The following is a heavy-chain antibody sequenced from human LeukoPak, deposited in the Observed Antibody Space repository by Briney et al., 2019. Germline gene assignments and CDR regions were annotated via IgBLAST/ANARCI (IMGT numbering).Heavy chain of an antibody. V-gene: IGHV3-23*01. CDR2: ITGPGDGT. Sequence: GGSLRLSCAASGFTFSGYAMSWVRQAPGKGLEWVSAITGPGDGTWYADSVQGRFTIPRDNSKNTLYLQMNSLRAEDTAVYFCAKRIYGWYQIDYWGQGTLVTVSS. CDR3: AKRIYGWYQIDY. CDR1: GFTFSGYA. D-gene: IGHD6-19*01. J-gene: IGHJ4*02.